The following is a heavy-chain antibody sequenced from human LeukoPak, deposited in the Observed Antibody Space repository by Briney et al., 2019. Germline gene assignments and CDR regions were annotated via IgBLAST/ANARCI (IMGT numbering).Heavy chain of an antibody. CDR2: IIPIFGTA. J-gene: IGHJ4*02. CDR3: ARDRGSYPYFDY. Sequence: ASVKVSCKASGGTFSSNAISWVRQAPGQGLEWMGGIIPIFGTANYAQKFQGRVTITADESTSTAYMELSSLRSEDTAVYYCARDRGSYPYFDYWGQGTLVTVSS. V-gene: IGHV1-69*13. D-gene: IGHD1-26*01. CDR1: GGTFSSNA.